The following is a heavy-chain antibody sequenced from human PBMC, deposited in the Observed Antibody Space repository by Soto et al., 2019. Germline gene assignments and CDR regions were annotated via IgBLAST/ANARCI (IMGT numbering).Heavy chain of an antibody. CDR2: IYYSGST. J-gene: IGHJ4*02. Sequence: LSETLSLTCTVSGGSISSYYWSWIRQPPGKGLEWIGYIYYSGSTNYNPSLKSRVTISVDTSKNQFSLKLSSVTAADTAVYYCARDRGDRATPYGELDYWGQGTLVTVSS. CDR3: ARDRGDRATPYGELDY. D-gene: IGHD4-17*01. V-gene: IGHV4-59*01. CDR1: GGSISSYY.